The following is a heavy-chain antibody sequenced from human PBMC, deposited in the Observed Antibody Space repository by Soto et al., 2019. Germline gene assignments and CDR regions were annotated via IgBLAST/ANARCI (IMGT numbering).Heavy chain of an antibody. V-gene: IGHV1-8*01. CDR2: MNPNSGNT. CDR3: ARGPEYYYDSSGYYDAFDT. CDR1: GYTFTSYD. J-gene: IGHJ3*02. Sequence: ASVKVSCKASGYTFTSYDINWVRQATGQGLEWMGWMNPNSGNTGYAQKFQGRVTMTRNTSISTAYMELSSLRSEDTAVYYCARGPEYYYDSSGYYDAFDTWGQGTMVTVSS. D-gene: IGHD3-22*01.